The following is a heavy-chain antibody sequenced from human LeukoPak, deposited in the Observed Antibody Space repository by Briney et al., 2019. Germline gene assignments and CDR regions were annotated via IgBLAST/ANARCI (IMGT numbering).Heavy chain of an antibody. D-gene: IGHD3-9*01. Sequence: GGSLRLSCAASGFTFSSYAMSWVRQAPGKGPEWVSAISGSGGSTYYADSVKGRFTISRDDSKNTLYLQMNSLRAEDTAVYYCAKDLRYFDWSNFDYWGQGTLVTVSS. CDR1: GFTFSSYA. J-gene: IGHJ4*02. CDR3: AKDLRYFDWSNFDY. V-gene: IGHV3-23*01. CDR2: ISGSGGST.